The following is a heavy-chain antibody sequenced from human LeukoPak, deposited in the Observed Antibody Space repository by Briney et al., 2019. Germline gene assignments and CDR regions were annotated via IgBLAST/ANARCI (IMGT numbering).Heavy chain of an antibody. CDR1: GFTFSGFW. D-gene: IGHD3-10*01. J-gene: IGHJ4*02. CDR3: AREYYSSALDY. Sequence: GGSLRLSCAVSGFTFSGFWMSWSRQAPGKGLVWVSRINSDGSSTSYADSVKGRFTISRDNAKNTLYLQMNSLRAEDTAVYYCAREYYSSALDYWGQGTLVTVSS. CDR2: INSDGSST. V-gene: IGHV3-74*01.